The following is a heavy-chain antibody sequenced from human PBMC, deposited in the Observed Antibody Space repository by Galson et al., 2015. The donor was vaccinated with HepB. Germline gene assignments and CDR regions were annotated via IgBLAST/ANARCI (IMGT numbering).Heavy chain of an antibody. J-gene: IGHJ6*02. CDR3: AGIAAAAPSYYYYGMDV. CDR2: ISSSGSTI. CDR1: GFTFSNYG. Sequence: SLRLSCAASGFTFSNYGMNWVRQAPGKGLEWVSYISSSGSTIYYADSVKGRFTISRDNSKNTLYLQMNSLRAEDTAVYYCAGIAAAAPSYYYYGMDVWGQGTTVTVSS. V-gene: IGHV3-48*01. D-gene: IGHD6-13*01.